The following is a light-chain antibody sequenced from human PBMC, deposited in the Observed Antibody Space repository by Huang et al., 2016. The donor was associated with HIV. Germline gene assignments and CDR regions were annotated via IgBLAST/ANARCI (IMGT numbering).Light chain of an antibody. CDR3: QQTYSTPWT. J-gene: IGKJ1*01. CDR2: AAS. CDR1: QSISSY. Sequence: DIQMTQSPSSLSASVGDRVTITCRASQSISSYLNWYRQIPGKAPKVLIYAASNLKSGVPSRFSGSGSGTDFTLTISSLQPEDFSTYYCQQTYSTPWTFGQGTKVEIK. V-gene: IGKV1-39*01.